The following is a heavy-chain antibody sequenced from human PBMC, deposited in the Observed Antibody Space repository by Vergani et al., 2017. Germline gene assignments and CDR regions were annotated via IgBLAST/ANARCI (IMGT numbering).Heavy chain of an antibody. V-gene: IGHV3-23*01. J-gene: IGHJ3*02. Sequence: EVQLLESGGGLVQPGGSLRLSCEASGFSFPGYAMSWVRQAPGKGLEWVSAISGSGGSTYYADSVKGRFTISRDNSKNTLYLQMNSLRAEDTAVYYCARTRLEVAFDIWGQGTMVTVSS. CDR3: ARTRLEVAFDI. CDR1: GFSFPGYA. CDR2: ISGSGGST. D-gene: IGHD1-1*01.